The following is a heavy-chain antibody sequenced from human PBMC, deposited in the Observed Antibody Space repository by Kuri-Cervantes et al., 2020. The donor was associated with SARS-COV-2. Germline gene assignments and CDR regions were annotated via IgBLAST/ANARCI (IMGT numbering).Heavy chain of an antibody. D-gene: IGHD5-18*01. CDR1: GFTFSGHW. J-gene: IGHJ4*02. CDR2: INPDGSYT. CDR3: ARVGYSYGYWGPFDY. Sequence: GGSLRLSCAASGFTFSGHWIHWVRQAPGKGLVWVSRINPDGSYTNNADSVKGRFTISRDNAKNSLYLQMNSLRAEDTAVYYCARVGYSYGYWGPFDYWGQGTLVTVSS. V-gene: IGHV3-74*01.